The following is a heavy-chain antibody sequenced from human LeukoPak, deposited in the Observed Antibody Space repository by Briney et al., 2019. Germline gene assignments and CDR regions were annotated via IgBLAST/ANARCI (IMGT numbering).Heavy chain of an antibody. Sequence: ASVKVSCKASGYTFTNYYMHWARQAPGQGLEWMGIINPSGGSTSYAQKFQGRVTMTRDTSTSTVYMELSSLRSEDTAVYYCARVRVAAAFDYWGQGTLVTVSS. J-gene: IGHJ4*02. CDR1: GYTFTNYY. CDR2: INPSGGST. D-gene: IGHD6-13*01. CDR3: ARVRVAAAFDY. V-gene: IGHV1-46*01.